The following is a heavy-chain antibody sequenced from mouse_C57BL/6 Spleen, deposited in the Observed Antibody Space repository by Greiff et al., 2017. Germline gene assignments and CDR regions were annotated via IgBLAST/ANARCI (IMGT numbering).Heavy chain of an antibody. CDR3: AWGDYGYAMDD. V-gene: IGHV1-53*01. Sequence: QVQLQQPGPELVKPGASVKMSCKASGYTFTSYWMHWVKQRPGQGLEWIGNINPSNGGTNYNEKFKSKATLTVDKSSSTAYMQLSSLTSEDSAVYCVAWGDYGYAMDDWGQGTSVTVSS. D-gene: IGHD2-4*01. J-gene: IGHJ4*01. CDR2: INPSNGGT. CDR1: GYTFTSYW.